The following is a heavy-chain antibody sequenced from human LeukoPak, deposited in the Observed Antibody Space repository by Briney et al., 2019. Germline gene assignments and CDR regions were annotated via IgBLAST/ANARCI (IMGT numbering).Heavy chain of an antibody. J-gene: IGHJ4*02. V-gene: IGHV4-4*07. Sequence: PSETLSLTCTVSGGSISDYFWTWIRQPAGKGLEWIGRIYPSGSTNYNPSLGSRVTIFVDKSKNQFSLKLNSVTAADTAVFYCARGAYCGSASCYVTDWGQGTLVTVSS. CDR1: GGSISDYF. D-gene: IGHD2-2*01. CDR3: ARGAYCGSASCYVTD. CDR2: IYPSGST.